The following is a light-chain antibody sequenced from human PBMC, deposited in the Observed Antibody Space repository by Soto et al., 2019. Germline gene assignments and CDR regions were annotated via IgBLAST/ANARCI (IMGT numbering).Light chain of an antibody. CDR2: RAF. V-gene: IGKV3-20*01. Sequence: EIVLTQSPGTLSVSPGERATLSCRSSQSVSSGYLAWYQQKPGQAPRLLIFRAFNRATGIPDRFSGSGSGTDFTLTISRLEPEDFAVYYCQQYVASPPSWTFGQGTKVEIK. J-gene: IGKJ1*01. CDR1: QSVSSGY. CDR3: QQYVASPPSWT.